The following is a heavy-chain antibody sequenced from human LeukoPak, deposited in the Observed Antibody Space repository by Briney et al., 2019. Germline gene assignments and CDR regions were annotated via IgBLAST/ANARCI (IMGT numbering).Heavy chain of an antibody. J-gene: IGHJ4*02. CDR1: TYTFTGYY. CDR2: INPNTGGT. D-gene: IGHD3-22*01. CDR3: ARGAPSYDTSGYYLNY. Sequence: GASVNVSFKAFTYTFTGYYIHWVRQAPGQGREWMGWINPNTGGTDFAQKFQGRVSMTRDTSISTAYMELTRLISDDTAVYYCARGAPSYDTSGYYLNYWGQGTLVTVSS. V-gene: IGHV1-2*02.